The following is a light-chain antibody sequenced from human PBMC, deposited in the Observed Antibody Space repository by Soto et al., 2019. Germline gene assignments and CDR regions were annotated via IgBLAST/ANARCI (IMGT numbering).Light chain of an antibody. J-gene: IGKJ1*01. CDR1: QSVSSN. CDR2: GAS. Sequence: IVLTQSPGTLSLSPGERVTLCCRASQSVSSNLAWYQQKLGQAPRLLIYGASTRATDIPPRFSGSGSGTEFTLTISSLQSEDFAIYYCQQYNNWPRTFGQGTKVDIK. V-gene: IGKV3-15*01. CDR3: QQYNNWPRT.